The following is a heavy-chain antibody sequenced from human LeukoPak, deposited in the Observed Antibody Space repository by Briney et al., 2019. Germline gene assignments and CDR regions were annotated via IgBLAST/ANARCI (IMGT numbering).Heavy chain of an antibody. CDR3: VRDRAEGRAWVEFDP. V-gene: IGHV3-66*02. CDR1: GFTFDDYG. Sequence: GGSLRLSCAASGFTFDDYGMSWVRQAPGKGLEWVSLVYSAGATHYADSVQGRFIISRDNSKNTLYLQMNNLRVEDTAVYHCVRDRAEGRAWVEFDPWGQGTVVTVSS. CDR2: VYSAGAT. J-gene: IGHJ5*02.